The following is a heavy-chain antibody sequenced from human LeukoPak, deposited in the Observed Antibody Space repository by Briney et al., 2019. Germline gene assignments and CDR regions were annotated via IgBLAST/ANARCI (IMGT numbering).Heavy chain of an antibody. Sequence: PGGSLRLSCAASGFTFSSYAMHWVRQAPGKGLEWVAVISYDGSNKYYADSVKGRFTISRDNSKNTLYLQMNSLRAEDTAVYYREAGDSGYGMDVWGQGTTVTVSS. CDR3: EAGDSGYGMDV. J-gene: IGHJ6*02. CDR1: GFTFSSYA. V-gene: IGHV3-30-3*01. CDR2: ISYDGSNK. D-gene: IGHD2-21*01.